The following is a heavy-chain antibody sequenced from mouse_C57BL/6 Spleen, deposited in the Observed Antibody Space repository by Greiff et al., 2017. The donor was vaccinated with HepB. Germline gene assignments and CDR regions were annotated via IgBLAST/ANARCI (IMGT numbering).Heavy chain of an antibody. CDR1: GYTFTDYN. J-gene: IGHJ4*01. CDR3: ARSNYEYDGVYAMDY. D-gene: IGHD2-4*01. CDR2: INPNNGGT. Sequence: VQLQQSGPELVKPGASVKIPCKASGYTFTDYNMDWVKQSHGKSLEWIGDINPNNGGTIYNQKFKGKATLTVDKSSSTAYMELRSLTSEDTAVYYCARSNYEYDGVYAMDYWGQGTSVTVSS. V-gene: IGHV1-18*01.